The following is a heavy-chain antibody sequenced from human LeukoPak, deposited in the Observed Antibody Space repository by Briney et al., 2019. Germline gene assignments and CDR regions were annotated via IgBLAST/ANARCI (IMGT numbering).Heavy chain of an antibody. CDR1: GLTFNRYS. J-gene: IGHJ4*02. CDR2: ICSSSGCI. D-gene: IGHD6-13*01. CDR3: AGGSSTSSYYFDH. Sequence: PGGSLRLSCVASGLTFNRYSMNWVRQAPGKGLEWVSSICSSSGCIYYADSVRGRFTVSRDNAKSSVFLQMNNLRAEDAAVYYCAGGSSTSSYYFDHWGQGILVTVSS. V-gene: IGHV3-21*01.